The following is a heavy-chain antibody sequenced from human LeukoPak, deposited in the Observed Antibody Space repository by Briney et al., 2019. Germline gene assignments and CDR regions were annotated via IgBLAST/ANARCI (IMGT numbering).Heavy chain of an antibody. D-gene: IGHD2-2*02. J-gene: IGHJ6*02. CDR3: ATAPILRGEGGEHYKYGMDV. CDR1: VGSINSGNW. Sequence: TSETLSLTCAVSVGSINSGNWWSWVRQSPGKGLEWIGEIYHNGTPNYNPSLKSRVTISADTSKNHFSLKMTSVTAADTAVYYCATAPILRGEGGEHYKYGMDVWGQGTTVIVSS. CDR2: IYHNGTP. V-gene: IGHV4-4*02.